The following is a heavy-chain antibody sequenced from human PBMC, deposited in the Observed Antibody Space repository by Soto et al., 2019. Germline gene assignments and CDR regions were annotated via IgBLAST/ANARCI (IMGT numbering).Heavy chain of an antibody. V-gene: IGHV3-23*01. D-gene: IGHD2-21*01. J-gene: IGHJ6*02. CDR1: GFIFSNYA. CDR3: ASDLSGRADV. Sequence: EVQLLESGGGLVQPGGSLRLSCEASGFIFSNYAMTWVRQAAGKGLEWVSSISGPGGSTYYADSVQGRFTISRDNSKNTLYLQMNSLRVEDTAVYYCASDLSGRADVWGQGTTVTVSS. CDR2: ISGPGGST.